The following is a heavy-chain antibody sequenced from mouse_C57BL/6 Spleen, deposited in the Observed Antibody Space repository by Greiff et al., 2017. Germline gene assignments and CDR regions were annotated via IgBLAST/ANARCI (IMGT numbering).Heavy chain of an antibody. CDR3: ARGVAFDY. J-gene: IGHJ2*01. Sequence: QVQLQQSGPELVKPGASVKISCKASGYAFSSSWMNWVKQRPGKGLEWIGRIYPGDGDTNYNGKFKGKATLTADKSSSTAYMQLSSLTSEDSAVYFCARGVAFDYWGQGTTLTVSS. CDR1: GYAFSSSW. CDR2: IYPGDGDT. V-gene: IGHV1-82*01.